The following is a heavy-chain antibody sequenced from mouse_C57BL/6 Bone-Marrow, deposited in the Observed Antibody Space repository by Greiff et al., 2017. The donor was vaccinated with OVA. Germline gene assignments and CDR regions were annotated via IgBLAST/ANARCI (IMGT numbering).Heavy chain of an antibody. CDR2: IDPSDSET. D-gene: IGHD1-1*01. V-gene: IGHV1-52*01. J-gene: IGHJ2*01. CDR3: ARRGSATVYFED. Sequence: QVQLQQPGAELVRPGSSVKLSCKASGYTFTSYWMHWVKQRPIQGLEWIGNIDPSDSETHYNQKFKDKATLTVDKSSSTAYMQLSSLTSEDSAVYYCARRGSATVYFEDWGQGTTVTVSS. CDR1: GYTFTSYW.